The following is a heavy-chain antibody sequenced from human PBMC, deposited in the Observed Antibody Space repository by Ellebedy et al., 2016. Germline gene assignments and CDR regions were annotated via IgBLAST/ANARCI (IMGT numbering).Heavy chain of an antibody. CDR2: IKSITDGGTT. Sequence: GGSLRLSXVVSGFTFSKAWMSWVRHDPGRGLEWVGRIKSITDGGTTDYAAPVKGRFTISRDDSKNTLYLQMDSLKIEDTAVYYCTSQSWFNPWGQGTLVTVS. V-gene: IGHV3-15*01. J-gene: IGHJ5*02. CDR1: GFTFSKAW. CDR3: TSQSWFNP.